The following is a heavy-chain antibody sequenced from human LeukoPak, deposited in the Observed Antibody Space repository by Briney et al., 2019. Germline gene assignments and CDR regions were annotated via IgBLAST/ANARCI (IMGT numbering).Heavy chain of an antibody. CDR3: ARVAIVAAAGTVSGVKLYYYCYMDV. V-gene: IGHV4-38-2*01. CDR1: GYSISSGYY. CDR2: IYTSGST. D-gene: IGHD6-13*01. J-gene: IGHJ6*03. Sequence: PSETLSLTCAVSGYSISSGYYWGWIRQPPGKGLEWIGRIYTSGSTNYNPSLKSRVTMSVDTSKNQFSLKLSSVTAADTAVYYCARVAIVAAAGTVSGVKLYYYCYMDVWGKGTTVTVSS.